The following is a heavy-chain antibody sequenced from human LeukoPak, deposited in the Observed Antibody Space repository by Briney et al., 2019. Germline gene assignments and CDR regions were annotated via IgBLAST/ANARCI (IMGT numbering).Heavy chain of an antibody. V-gene: IGHV3-30*02. CDR3: AKDPPCSGGTCYGYFES. J-gene: IGHJ4*02. CDR1: GFTFSSYG. CDR2: IRYDGSNK. D-gene: IGHD2-15*01. Sequence: PGGSLRLSCAASGFTFSSYGMHWVRQAPGKGLEWVAFIRYDGSNKYYADSVKGRFTISRDNSKNTLYLQMSNLRDEDTAVYYCAKDPPCSGGTCYGYFESWGQGTLVTVSS.